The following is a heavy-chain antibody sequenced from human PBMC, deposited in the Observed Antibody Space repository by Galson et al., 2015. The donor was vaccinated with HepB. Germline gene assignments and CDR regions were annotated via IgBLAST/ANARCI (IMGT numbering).Heavy chain of an antibody. CDR1: GDSVSNGVVV. CDR2: TYHRSTWYN. J-gene: IGHJ3*01. D-gene: IGHD1-26*01. CDR3: ARDGWEEGDGFDV. V-gene: IGHV6-1*01. Sequence: CAISGDSVSNGVVVWNWIRQSPSRGLEWLGRTYHRSTWYNDYAISVQSRITINADTSKNQFSLHLNSVTTEDTAVYYCARDGWEEGDGFDVWGQGTKVTVSS.